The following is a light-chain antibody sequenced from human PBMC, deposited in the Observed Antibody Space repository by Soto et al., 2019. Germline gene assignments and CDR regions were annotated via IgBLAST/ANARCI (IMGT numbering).Light chain of an antibody. J-gene: IGKJ4*01. Sequence: EVVMTHSPATLSVSPGERATLSCRASQSLNSNLAWYQQKPGQAPRLLIYAASSRATGIPARFSGSGSGTEFTLTISSLQSEDFAVYYCQHYNNWPLGFGGGTKVDIK. V-gene: IGKV3-15*01. CDR3: QHYNNWPLG. CDR2: AAS. CDR1: QSLNSN.